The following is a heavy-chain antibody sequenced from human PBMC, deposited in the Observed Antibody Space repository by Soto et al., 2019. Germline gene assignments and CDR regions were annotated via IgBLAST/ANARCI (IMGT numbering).Heavy chain of an antibody. J-gene: IGHJ3*02. CDR3: ARDSQRCGGDCPTTFDI. Sequence: GGSLRLSCAASGFTFSSYGMHWVRQAPGKGLEWVAVIWYDGSNKYYADSVKGRFTISRDNSKNTLYLQMNSLRAEDTAVYYCARDSQRCGGDCPTTFDIWGQGTMVTVSS. CDR1: GFTFSSYG. D-gene: IGHD2-21*02. V-gene: IGHV3-33*01. CDR2: IWYDGSNK.